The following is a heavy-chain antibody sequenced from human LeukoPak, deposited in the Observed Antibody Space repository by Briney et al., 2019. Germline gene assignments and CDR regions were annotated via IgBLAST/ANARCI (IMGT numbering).Heavy chain of an antibody. D-gene: IGHD2-2*02. J-gene: IGHJ4*02. CDR2: ISYDGSNK. Sequence: PGGSLRLSCAASGSTFSSYAMHWVRQAPGKGLEWVAVISYDGSNKYYADSVKGRFTISRDNSKNTLYLQMNSLRAEDTAVYYCARTGWLPGGYCSSTSCYTQAGYFDYWGQGTLVTVSS. V-gene: IGHV3-30-3*01. CDR1: GSTFSSYA. CDR3: ARTGWLPGGYCSSTSCYTQAGYFDY.